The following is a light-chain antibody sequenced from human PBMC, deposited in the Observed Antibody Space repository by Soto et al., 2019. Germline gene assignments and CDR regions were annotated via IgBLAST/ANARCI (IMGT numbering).Light chain of an antibody. CDR1: RGISSY. Sequence: ETVLTQSPATLSLSPGERATLSCRASRGISSYLAWYQQKPGQAPRLLIYDASSRATGIPARFSGSGSGTDFTLTISSLEPEDFAFYYCLQRSNWPPLLSFGGGTKVEIK. V-gene: IGKV3-11*01. CDR3: LQRSNWPPLLS. J-gene: IGKJ4*01. CDR2: DAS.